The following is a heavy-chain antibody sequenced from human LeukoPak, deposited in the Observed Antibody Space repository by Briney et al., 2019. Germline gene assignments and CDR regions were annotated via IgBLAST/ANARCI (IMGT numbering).Heavy chain of an antibody. CDR1: GGSISSYY. CDR3: ARQYSSGYYFFDY. D-gene: IGHD3-22*01. V-gene: IGHV4-59*08. J-gene: IGHJ4*02. Sequence: PSETLSLTCTVSGGSISSYYWRWIRQPPGRGLEWIGYIYYSGSTNYNPSLKSRVTISIDSSKNQFSLKLSSVTAADTAVYYRARQYSSGYYFFDYWGQGTLVTVSS. CDR2: IYYSGST.